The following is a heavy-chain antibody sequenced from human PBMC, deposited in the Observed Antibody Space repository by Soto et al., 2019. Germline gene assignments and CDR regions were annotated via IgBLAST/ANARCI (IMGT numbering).Heavy chain of an antibody. CDR1: GGSISSDGYY. Sequence: SETLSLTCTVSGGSISSDGYYWSWIRQHPGKGLEWIGYIYYSGSTYYNPSLKSRVSISVDTSNNQFSLKLSSVTAADTAVYYCARLYYYDSSGYYYGHFQHWGQGTLVTVS. CDR3: ARLYYYDSSGYYYGHFQH. CDR2: IYYSGST. V-gene: IGHV4-31*03. J-gene: IGHJ1*01. D-gene: IGHD3-22*01.